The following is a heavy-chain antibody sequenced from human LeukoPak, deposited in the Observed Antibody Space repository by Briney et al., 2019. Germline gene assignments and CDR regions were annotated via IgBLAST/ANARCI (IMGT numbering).Heavy chain of an antibody. V-gene: IGHV1-2*02. Sequence: ASVKVSCKASGYTFTGYYMHWVRQAPGQGLEWMGWINPKSGGTNYAQRFQGRVTMTRDTSISSAYMELSRLRSDDAAVYYCVRGGYNYGVGYWGQGTLVTVSS. CDR2: INPKSGGT. J-gene: IGHJ4*02. CDR3: VRGGYNYGVGY. CDR1: GYTFTGYY. D-gene: IGHD5-18*01.